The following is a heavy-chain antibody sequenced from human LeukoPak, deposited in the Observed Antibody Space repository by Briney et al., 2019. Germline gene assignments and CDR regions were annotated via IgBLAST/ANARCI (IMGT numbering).Heavy chain of an antibody. J-gene: IGHJ5*02. CDR2: MCGSAGCT. Sequence: PGGSLRLSCAASGFTLNIYAMSWVRLAPGKGLQWVASMCGSAGCTFYTDSVKGRFTISRDNSNNTLYLEMNSLRAEDTAIYYCARDRPNYPESNGHYYERDGDHWGQGTLVTVSS. V-gene: IGHV3-23*01. CDR1: GFTLNIYA. CDR3: ARDRPNYPESNGHYYERDGDH. D-gene: IGHD3-22*01.